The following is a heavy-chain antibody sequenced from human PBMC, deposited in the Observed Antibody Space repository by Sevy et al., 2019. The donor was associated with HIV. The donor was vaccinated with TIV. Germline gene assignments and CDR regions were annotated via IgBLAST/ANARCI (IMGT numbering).Heavy chain of an antibody. CDR3: VRVAGAYNQELGY. CDR1: GFTFSSYS. V-gene: IGHV3-21*01. J-gene: IGHJ4*02. CDR2: ITSTSTYI. Sequence: GGSLRLSCAASGFTFSSYSMNWVRQAPGKGLEWVSSITSTSTYIYYADSVKGRFTISRDNAKNSLYLQMSSLRAEDTAVYYCVRVAGAYNQELGYWGQGTLVTVSS. D-gene: IGHD1-1*01.